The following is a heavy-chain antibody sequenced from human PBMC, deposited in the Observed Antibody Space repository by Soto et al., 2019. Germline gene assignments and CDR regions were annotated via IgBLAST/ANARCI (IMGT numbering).Heavy chain of an antibody. Sequence: QVQVVESGGGVVQPGRALRLSCAASGFTFSSYAMHWVRQAPGKGLEWVAIISYDGSDKYYADSVKGRFTISRDNAKNPLYLQMNSLRTEYTAVYYCARGGRLRHFDYWGQGTLVTVSS. CDR3: ARGGRLRHFDY. J-gene: IGHJ4*02. D-gene: IGHD5-12*01. V-gene: IGHV3-30*04. CDR1: GFTFSSYA. CDR2: ISYDGSDK.